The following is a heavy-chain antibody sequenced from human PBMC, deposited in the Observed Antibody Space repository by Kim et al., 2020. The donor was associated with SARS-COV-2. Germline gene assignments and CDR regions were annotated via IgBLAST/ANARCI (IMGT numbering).Heavy chain of an antibody. CDR1: GFTFSSYA. CDR3: AKDFTEYQLLSRY. V-gene: IGHV3-30-3*01. CDR2: LSYDGSNK. Sequence: GGSLRLSCAASGFTFSSYAMHWVRQAPGKGLEWVAVLSYDGSNKYYADSVKGRFTISRDNSKNTLYLQMNSLRAEDTAVYYCAKDFTEYQLLSRYWGQGTLVTVSS. D-gene: IGHD2-2*01. J-gene: IGHJ4*02.